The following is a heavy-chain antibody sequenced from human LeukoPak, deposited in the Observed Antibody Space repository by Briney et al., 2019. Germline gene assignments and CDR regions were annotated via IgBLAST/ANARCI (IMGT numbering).Heavy chain of an antibody. Sequence: GGSLRLSCAASGFTFSSYAMSWVRQAPGKGLEWVSAISGSGGSTYYADSVKGRFTISRDNSKNTLYLQMNSLRAEDTAVYCCAKDRSYYDSSGYYLTFDYWGQGTLVTVSS. CDR3: AKDRSYYDSSGYYLTFDY. CDR1: GFTFSSYA. J-gene: IGHJ4*02. CDR2: ISGSGGST. V-gene: IGHV3-23*01. D-gene: IGHD3-22*01.